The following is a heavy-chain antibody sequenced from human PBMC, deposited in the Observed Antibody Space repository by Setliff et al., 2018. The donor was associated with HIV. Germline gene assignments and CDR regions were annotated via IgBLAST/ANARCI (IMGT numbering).Heavy chain of an antibody. J-gene: IGHJ3*02. CDR1: GYSFTSYW. CDR2: IYPGDSHT. V-gene: IGHV5-51*01. D-gene: IGHD6-19*01. Sequence: SLKISCTGSGYSFTSYWIGWVRQMPGKGLEWMGIIYPGDSHTRYSPSFQGQVTISADKSISTAYLQCSSLKASDTAMYYCARSGKAVGSAGLGAFDIWGQGTMVTVSS. CDR3: ARSGKAVGSAGLGAFDI.